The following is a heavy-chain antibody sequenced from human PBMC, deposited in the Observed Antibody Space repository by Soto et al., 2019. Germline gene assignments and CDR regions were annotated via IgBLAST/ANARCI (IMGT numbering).Heavy chain of an antibody. D-gene: IGHD3-10*01. Sequence: EVQLVESGGGLVQPGGSLRLSCAVSGFTFSDHYMDWVRQAPGKGLEWVGRTRNKANSYTTEYAASVKGRFTISRDDSKNSLYLQMNSLKTEDTAVYYCAREGAYYYGSGSYYRRSYYYYYMDVWGKGTTVTVSS. CDR2: TRNKANSYTT. CDR3: AREGAYYYGSGSYYRRSYYYYYMDV. V-gene: IGHV3-72*01. CDR1: GFTFSDHY. J-gene: IGHJ6*03.